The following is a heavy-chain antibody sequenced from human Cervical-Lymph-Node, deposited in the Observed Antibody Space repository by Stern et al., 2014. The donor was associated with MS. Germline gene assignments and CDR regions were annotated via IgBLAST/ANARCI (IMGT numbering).Heavy chain of an antibody. CDR3: ARGSDWYPLDY. V-gene: IGHV3-30*03. CDR1: GFAFSTYG. J-gene: IGHJ4*02. Sequence: VKLVESGGGVVKPGRSLRLSCSPSGFAFSTYGMHWVRQAPGKGLEWVALISFDGAKTYYADSVKGLFTISRDNPKNTLYLQMKSLRGEDTAVYYCARGSDWYPLDYWGQGTLVNVSS. CDR2: ISFDGAKT. D-gene: IGHD6-19*01.